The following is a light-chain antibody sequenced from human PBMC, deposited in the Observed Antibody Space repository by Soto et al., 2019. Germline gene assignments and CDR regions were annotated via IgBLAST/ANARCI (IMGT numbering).Light chain of an antibody. Sequence: EIVMTQSPASLSVSPGERATLSCRASQSVGTNLAWYQQKPGQAPRLLIFGASTRATGVPDRFSGSGSGTEFTLTITSLQSEDFAVYYCQPYKMCPPYTFGQGPKV. V-gene: IGKV3-15*01. CDR3: QPYKMCPPYT. CDR2: GAS. CDR1: QSVGTN. J-gene: IGKJ2*01.